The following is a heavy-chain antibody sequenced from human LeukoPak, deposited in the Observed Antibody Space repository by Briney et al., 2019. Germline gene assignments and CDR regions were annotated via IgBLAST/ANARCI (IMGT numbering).Heavy chain of an antibody. CDR1: GGTFSSYA. CDR2: FIPFFGTA. Sequence: SGKLSCKPSGGTFSSYAISWGRRAPGQRREWMGGFIPFFGTANYTQKFQGIGTIATAQSTSTPYTELSSLRSEDTAVYYCAREGGGSSSSYNWFDPWGQGTLVTVSS. V-gene: IGHV1-69*05. D-gene: IGHD6-13*01. CDR3: AREGGGSSSSYNWFDP. J-gene: IGHJ5*02.